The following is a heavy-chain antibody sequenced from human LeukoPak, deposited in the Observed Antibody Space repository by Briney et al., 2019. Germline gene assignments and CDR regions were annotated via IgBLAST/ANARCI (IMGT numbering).Heavy chain of an antibody. D-gene: IGHD5-18*01. V-gene: IGHV3-7*03. CDR2: INQDGSEK. CDR3: ASGGYSFFY. Sequence: GGSLRLSCAASGFTFSSFWMSWVRQAPGKGLEWVANINQDGSEKYYVESVKGRFTISRDNAKNSLYLQMNSLRAEDTAVYYCASGGYSFFYWGQGTLVTVSS. J-gene: IGHJ4*02. CDR1: GFTFSSFW.